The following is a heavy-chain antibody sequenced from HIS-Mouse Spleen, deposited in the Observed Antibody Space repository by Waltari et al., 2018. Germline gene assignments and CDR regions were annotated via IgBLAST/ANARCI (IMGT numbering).Heavy chain of an antibody. V-gene: IGHV4-39*07. CDR2: IYYSGSN. D-gene: IGHD6-13*01. CDR3: AREIPYSSSWYDWYFDL. J-gene: IGHJ2*01. Sequence: QLQLQESGPGLVKPSETLSLTCTGSGGSISSSSYYWGWIRQPPGKGLGWIGSIYYSGSNYYNPSLKSRVTISVDTSKNQFSLKLSSVTAADTAVYYCAREIPYSSSWYDWYFDLWGRGTLVTVSS. CDR1: GGSISSSSYY.